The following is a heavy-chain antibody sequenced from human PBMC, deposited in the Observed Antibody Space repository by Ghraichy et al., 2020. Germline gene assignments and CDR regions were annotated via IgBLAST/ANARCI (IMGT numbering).Heavy chain of an antibody. D-gene: IGHD2-15*01. J-gene: IGHJ6*02. CDR3: ARDQFAYCSGGSCYSAKNYYYYYGMDV. V-gene: IGHV3-7*01. Sequence: GGSLRLSCAASGFTFSSYWMSWVRQAPGKGLEWVANIKQDGSEKYYVDSVKGRFTISRDNAKNSLYLQMNSLRAEDTAVYYCARDQFAYCSGGSCYSAKNYYYYYGMDVWGQGTTVTVSS. CDR1: GFTFSSYW. CDR2: IKQDGSEK.